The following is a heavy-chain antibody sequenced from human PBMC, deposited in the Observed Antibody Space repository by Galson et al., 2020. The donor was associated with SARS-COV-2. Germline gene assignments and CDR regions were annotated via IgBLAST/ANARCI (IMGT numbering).Heavy chain of an antibody. V-gene: IGHV3-64*01. Sequence: EALKISFAASGFNFGDYPMNLVRQAPGRGLEYVSTISTDGRITYYANSAKCRFTISRDNSKNTLYLQMGSLRVEDMAVYYCARDQGGNGDFDIWGQGKMVTVSS. CDR2: ISTDGRIT. J-gene: IGHJ3*02. CDR3: ARDQGGNGDFDI. CDR1: GFNFGDYP. D-gene: IGHD2-8*01.